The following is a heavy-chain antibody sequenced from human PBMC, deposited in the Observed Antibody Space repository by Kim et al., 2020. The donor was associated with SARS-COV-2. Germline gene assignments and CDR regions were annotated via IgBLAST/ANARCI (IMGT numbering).Heavy chain of an antibody. V-gene: IGHV3-73*01. CDR1: GFTFSGSA. Sequence: LSLTCAASGFTFSGSAMHWVRQASGKGLEWVGRIRSKANSYATAYAASVKGRFTISRDDSKNTAYLQMNSLKTEDTAVYYCTSQGYCSGGSCYYHHYWGQGTLVTVSS. J-gene: IGHJ4*02. CDR3: TSQGYCSGGSCYYHHY. D-gene: IGHD2-15*01. CDR2: IRSKANSYAT.